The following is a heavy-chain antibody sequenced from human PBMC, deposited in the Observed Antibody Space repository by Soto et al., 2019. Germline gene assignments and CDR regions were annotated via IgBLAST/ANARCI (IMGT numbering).Heavy chain of an antibody. CDR1: GFTFSSHT. CDR3: ARDHMVTSHVDC. D-gene: IGHD2-21*02. CDR2: ITGSGDYT. Sequence: GGSLRLSCAASGFTFSSHTMNWVRQAPGKGLEWVSTITGSGDYTYYPDSLKGRFTVSRDNAKNSLYLQMDSLRVEDTAVYYCARDHMVTSHVDCWGQGTLVTAPQ. V-gene: IGHV3-21*01. J-gene: IGHJ4*02.